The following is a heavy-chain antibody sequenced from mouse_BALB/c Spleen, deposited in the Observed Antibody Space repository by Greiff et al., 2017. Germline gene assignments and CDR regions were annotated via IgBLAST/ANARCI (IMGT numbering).Heavy chain of an antibody. CDR2: IDPDNGDT. D-gene: IGHD2-1*01. Sequence: EVQLQQSGAELVRSGASVKLSCTASGFTITDYYMHWVKQRPEQGLEWIGWIDPDNGDTDYAPKFQGKATMTADTSSNTAYLQLSSLTSEDTAVYYCVNYGNYAMDYWGQGTSVTVSS. V-gene: IGHV14-4*02. CDR3: VNYGNYAMDY. J-gene: IGHJ4*01. CDR1: GFTITDYY.